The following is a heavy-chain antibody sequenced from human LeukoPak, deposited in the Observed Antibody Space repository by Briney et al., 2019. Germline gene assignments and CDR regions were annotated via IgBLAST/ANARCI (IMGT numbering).Heavy chain of an antibody. D-gene: IGHD3-22*01. J-gene: IGHJ4*02. CDR1: GGSISSGGYY. CDR2: IHYSGSS. V-gene: IGHV4-61*08. Sequence: SETLSLTCTVSGGSISSGGYYWGWIRQPPGKGLEWIAYIHYSGSSKYSPSLKSRVTTSVGMPKNQFSLKLSSVTAADTAVYYCARYDNSGSALENWGQGTLVTVSS. CDR3: ARYDNSGSALEN.